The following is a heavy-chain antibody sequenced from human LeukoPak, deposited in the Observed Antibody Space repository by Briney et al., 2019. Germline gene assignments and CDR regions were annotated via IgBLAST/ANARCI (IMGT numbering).Heavy chain of an antibody. Sequence: GRSLRLSCAASGFTFSSSWMTWVRQSPGKGLEWVANLKPDGSDQYYVGSVKGRFTISRDNAKNSLYLQMNSLRDEDTALYYCAQTSAYWGQGTLVTVSS. CDR2: LKPDGSDQ. CDR1: GFTFSSSW. V-gene: IGHV3-7*05. J-gene: IGHJ4*02. CDR3: AQTSAY. D-gene: IGHD2-2*01.